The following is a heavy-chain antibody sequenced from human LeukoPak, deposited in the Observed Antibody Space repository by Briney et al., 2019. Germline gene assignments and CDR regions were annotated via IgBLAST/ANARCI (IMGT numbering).Heavy chain of an antibody. CDR2: INHSGST. Sequence: SETLSLTCAVYGGSFSGYYWSWIRQPPGKGLEWIGEINHSGSTNYNPSLKSRVTISVDTSKNQFSLKLSSVTAADTAVHYCARGSNSSSSRVDYWGQGTLVTISS. J-gene: IGHJ4*02. CDR1: GGSFSGYY. CDR3: ARGSNSSSSRVDY. V-gene: IGHV4-34*01. D-gene: IGHD6-6*01.